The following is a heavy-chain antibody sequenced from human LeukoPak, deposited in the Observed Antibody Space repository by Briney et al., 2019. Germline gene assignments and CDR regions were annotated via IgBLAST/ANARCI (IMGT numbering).Heavy chain of an antibody. V-gene: IGHV3-23*01. D-gene: IGHD3-10*01. CDR3: AKGAAPRLGKGSWFDP. Sequence: GGSLRLSCAASGFTFSSYAMTWVRQAPGKGLEWVSGISGSGGSTYHADSVKGRFTISRDNSKNTLYMQMNSLRAKDTAVYYCAKGAAPRLGKGSWFDPWGQGTLVTVSS. CDR1: GFTFSSYA. J-gene: IGHJ5*02. CDR2: ISGSGGST.